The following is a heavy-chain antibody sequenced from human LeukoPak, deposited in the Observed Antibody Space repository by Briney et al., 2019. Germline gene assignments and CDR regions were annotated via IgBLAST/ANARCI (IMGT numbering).Heavy chain of an antibody. J-gene: IGHJ6*02. D-gene: IGHD5-12*01. CDR2: INPNSGGT. V-gene: IGHV1-2*02. CDR1: GYTFTGYY. Sequence: ASVKVSCKASGYTFTGYYMHWVRQAPGQGLEWVGWINPNSGGTNYAQKFQGRVTMTRDTSISTAYMELSRLRSDDTAVYYCARTSNSGYDVYYYGMDVWGQGTTVTVSS. CDR3: ARTSNSGYDVYYYGMDV.